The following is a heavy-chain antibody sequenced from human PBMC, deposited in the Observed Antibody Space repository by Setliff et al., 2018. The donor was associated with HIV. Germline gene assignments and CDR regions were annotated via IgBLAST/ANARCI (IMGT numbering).Heavy chain of an antibody. D-gene: IGHD3-16*01. J-gene: IGHJ6*03. V-gene: IGHV1-18*01. CDR2: INIRSGNT. CDR3: ARTVKTTLGDLLSPYYYYMDL. Sequence: ASVKVSCKASGYSFTTSGVSWVRQAPGQGLEWMGWINIRSGNTNYAQVRDRVSEDTSTTTAYMELRNLRSNDSAVYYCARTVKTTLGDLLSPYYYYMDLWGKGTTVTAP. CDR1: GYSFTTSG.